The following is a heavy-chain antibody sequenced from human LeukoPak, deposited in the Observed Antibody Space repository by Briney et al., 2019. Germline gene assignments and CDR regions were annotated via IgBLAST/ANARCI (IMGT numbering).Heavy chain of an antibody. Sequence: GGSLRLSCTASGFTFNNYWMSWVRQAPGKGLEWVANIKQDGSEKFYVDSVKGRFTISRDNSKNTLYLQMNSLRAEDTAVYYCAKDLIPIVVVPAAMDLDYWGQGTLVTVSS. V-gene: IGHV3-7*01. CDR3: AKDLIPIVVVPAAMDLDY. J-gene: IGHJ4*02. D-gene: IGHD2-2*01. CDR2: IKQDGSEK. CDR1: GFTFNNYW.